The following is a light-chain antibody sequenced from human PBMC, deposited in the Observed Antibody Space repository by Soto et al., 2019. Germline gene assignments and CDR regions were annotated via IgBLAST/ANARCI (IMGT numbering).Light chain of an antibody. CDR2: VAS. V-gene: IGKV1-9*01. CDR1: QGVSSY. CDR3: QQYYELPLT. Sequence: IQLTQSPSSRSAYVGDSVTITCRASQGVSSYLACYQQKPGKAPNLLIYVASTLQSGVPSRFSGSGSGTDFTLTISRLQSEDFATYYCQQYYELPLTFGGGTKVDI. J-gene: IGKJ4*01.